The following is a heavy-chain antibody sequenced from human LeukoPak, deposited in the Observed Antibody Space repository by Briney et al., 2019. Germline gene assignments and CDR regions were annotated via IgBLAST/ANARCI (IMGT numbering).Heavy chain of an antibody. Sequence: PGGSLRLSCAASGFTVSSNYMNWVRQAPGKGLEWVSTIYSGGSTFYGDSAKGRFTISRDNPKNTVYLQMNSLRAEDTAVYYCVRVRVYEPYGMDVWGQGTTVTVSS. J-gene: IGHJ6*02. CDR3: VRVRVYEPYGMDV. CDR2: IYSGGST. D-gene: IGHD5/OR15-5a*01. CDR1: GFTVSSNY. V-gene: IGHV3-53*01.